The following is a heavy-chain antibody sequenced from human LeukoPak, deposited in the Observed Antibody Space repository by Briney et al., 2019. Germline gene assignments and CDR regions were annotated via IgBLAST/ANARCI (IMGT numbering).Heavy chain of an antibody. Sequence: PGGSLRLSCAASGFTFSSYAMHWVRQAPGKGLEYVSAISSNGGSTYYANSVKGRFTISRDNSKNTLYLQMGSLRAEDMAVYYCAGDQGSGWYTGFDYLGQGTLVTVSS. CDR2: ISSNGGST. CDR1: GFTFSSYA. J-gene: IGHJ4*02. CDR3: AGDQGSGWYTGFDY. V-gene: IGHV3-64*01. D-gene: IGHD6-19*01.